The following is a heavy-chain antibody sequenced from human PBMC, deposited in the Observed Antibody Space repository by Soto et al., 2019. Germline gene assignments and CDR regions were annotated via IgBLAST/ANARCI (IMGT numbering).Heavy chain of an antibody. CDR1: GFTFSSYW. V-gene: IGHV3-7*01. J-gene: IGHJ4*02. Sequence: PWGSLRLSCAASGFTFSSYWMSWVRQAPGKGLEWVANIKQDGSEKYYVDSVKGRFTISRDNAKNSLYLQMNSLRAEDTAVYYCASHPLWFQDYFDYWGQGTLVTVSS. CDR2: IKQDGSEK. CDR3: ASHPLWFQDYFDY. D-gene: IGHD5-18*01.